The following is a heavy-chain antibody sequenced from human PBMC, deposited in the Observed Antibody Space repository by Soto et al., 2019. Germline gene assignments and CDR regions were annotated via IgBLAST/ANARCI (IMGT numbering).Heavy chain of an antibody. CDR3: AGVDTAMVRNAFDI. Sequence: SETLSLTCTVSGGSISSYYWSWIRQPAGKGLEWIGRIYTSGSTNYNPSLKSRVTMSVGTSKNQFSLKLSSVTAADTAVYYCAGVDTAMVRNAFDIWGQGTMVTVSS. V-gene: IGHV4-4*07. D-gene: IGHD5-18*01. J-gene: IGHJ3*02. CDR1: GGSISSYY. CDR2: IYTSGST.